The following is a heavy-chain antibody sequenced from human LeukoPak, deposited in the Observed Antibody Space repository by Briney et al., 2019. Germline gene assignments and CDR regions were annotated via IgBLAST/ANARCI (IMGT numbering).Heavy chain of an antibody. CDR2: IIPIFGTA. V-gene: IGHV1-69*13. J-gene: IGHJ4*02. CDR1: GGTFSSYA. D-gene: IGHD5-24*01. Sequence: SVKVSCKASGGTFSSYAISWVRQAPGQGREWMGGIIPIFGTANYAQKFQGRVTITADESTSTAYMELSSLRSEDTAVYYCARDREMATITGFDYWGQGTLVTVSS. CDR3: ARDREMATITGFDY.